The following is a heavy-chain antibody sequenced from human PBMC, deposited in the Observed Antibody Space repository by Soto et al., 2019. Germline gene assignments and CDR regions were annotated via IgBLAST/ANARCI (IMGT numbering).Heavy chain of an antibody. CDR3: AKDPNTDLLGGFEF. Sequence: GSLTLSCAPSGFPFSIYTMSLVLQAPGKGLEWVSGVSGTGTRTYYADSVKCRFTISRDNSESTLSLQMNSLRDEDTAVYYCAKDPNTDLLGGFEFGGQGTMVTVFS. CDR1: GFPFSIYT. V-gene: IGHV3-23*01. CDR2: VSGTGTRT. D-gene: IGHD2-15*01. J-gene: IGHJ1*01.